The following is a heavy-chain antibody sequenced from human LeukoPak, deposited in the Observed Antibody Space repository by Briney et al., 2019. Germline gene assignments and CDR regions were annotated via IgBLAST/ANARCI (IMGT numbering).Heavy chain of an antibody. Sequence: SETLSLNCTVSGGSISSYYWSWIRQPPGKGLEWIGYIYYSGSTNYNPSLKSRVTISVDTSKNQFSLKLSSVTAADTAVYYGAREYGGDAFDIWGQGTMVTVSS. J-gene: IGHJ3*02. V-gene: IGHV4-59*01. CDR1: GGSISSYY. CDR2: IYYSGST. D-gene: IGHD4/OR15-4a*01. CDR3: AREYGGDAFDI.